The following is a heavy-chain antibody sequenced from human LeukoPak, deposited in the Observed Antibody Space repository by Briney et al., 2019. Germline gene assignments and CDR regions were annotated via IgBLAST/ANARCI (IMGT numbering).Heavy chain of an antibody. D-gene: IGHD3-22*01. CDR2: IYHSGRT. V-gene: IGHV4-39*01. J-gene: IGHJ1*01. CDR1: GDYISSSSYY. Sequence: SETLSLTCAVSGDYISSSSYYWGWIRQSPGTGLEWIGDIYHSGRTYYNPPLKSRVAISIDTSKNQFSLRLRSMTAADTAVFYCARRRYYDSTGYFEWGRGTLVTVSS. CDR3: ARRRYYDSTGYFE.